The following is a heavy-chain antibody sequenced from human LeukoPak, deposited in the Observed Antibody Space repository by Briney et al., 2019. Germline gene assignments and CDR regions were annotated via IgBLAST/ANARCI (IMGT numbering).Heavy chain of an antibody. CDR1: GFPLSSYW. D-gene: IGHD5/OR15-5a*01. Sequence: GGSLRLSCAASGFPLSSYWMSWVRQPPGKGLQWVATIRRDGNVIHYVDSVKGRFIISRDNAKGSLSLQMNSLRDEDTAMYYCARLLGDSTIYDLWGQGTLVTVSS. V-gene: IGHV3-7*01. CDR3: ARLLGDSTIYDL. J-gene: IGHJ5*02. CDR2: IRRDGNVI.